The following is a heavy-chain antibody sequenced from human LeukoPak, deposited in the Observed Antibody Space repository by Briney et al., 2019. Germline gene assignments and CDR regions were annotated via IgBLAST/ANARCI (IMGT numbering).Heavy chain of an antibody. V-gene: IGHV1-18*01. J-gene: IGHJ6*02. CDR3: ARLVVPAAIYGMDV. D-gene: IGHD2-2*01. CDR2: VSAYNGNT. CDR1: GYTFTSYG. Sequence: GASVKVSCKASGYTFTSYGISWVRQAPGQGLEWMGWVSAYNGNTNYAQKLQGRVTMTTDTSTSTAYMELRSLRSDDTAVYYCARLVVPAAIYGMDVWGQGTTVTVSS.